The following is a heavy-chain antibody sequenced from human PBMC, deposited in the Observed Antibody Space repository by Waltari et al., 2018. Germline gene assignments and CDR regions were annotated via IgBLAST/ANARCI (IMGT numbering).Heavy chain of an antibody. D-gene: IGHD6-19*01. CDR2: IYHSGST. CDR3: ARDEGYSSGWYYY. V-gene: IGHV4-38-2*02. CDR1: GYSISSGYY. Sequence: QVQLQESGPGLVKPSETLSLTCAVSGYSISSGYYWGWIRQPPGKGLEWIGSIYHSGSTYDNPSLKSRVTISVDTSKNQFSLKLSSVTAADTAVYYCARDEGYSSGWYYYWGQGTLVTVSS. J-gene: IGHJ4*02.